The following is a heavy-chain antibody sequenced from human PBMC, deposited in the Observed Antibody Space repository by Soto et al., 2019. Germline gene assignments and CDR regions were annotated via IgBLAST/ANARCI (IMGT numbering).Heavy chain of an antibody. V-gene: IGHV4-30-4*01. CDR2: IFHSGST. Sequence: KPSETLSLTCTVSGGSINSGDYYWTWVRQPPGKGLEWIGNIFHSGSTYYTPSLQSRVTISLDTSKNHFSLKLSSVTPADTAVYYCARDRYYGSGTYYNFYSGMDVWGQGTTVTVS. CDR3: ARDRYYGSGTYYNFYSGMDV. J-gene: IGHJ6*02. CDR1: GGSINSGDYY. D-gene: IGHD3-10*01.